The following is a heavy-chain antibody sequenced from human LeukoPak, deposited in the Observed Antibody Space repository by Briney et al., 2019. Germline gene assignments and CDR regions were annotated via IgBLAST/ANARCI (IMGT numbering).Heavy chain of an antibody. Sequence: PSETLSLTCTVSGGSISSYYWSWIRQPPGKGLEWIGYIYYSGSTNYNPSLKSRVTISVDTSKNQFSLKLSSVTAADTAVYCCARQDGYNYFDYWGQGTLVTVSS. D-gene: IGHD5-24*01. CDR2: IYYSGST. J-gene: IGHJ4*02. V-gene: IGHV4-59*01. CDR1: GGSISSYY. CDR3: ARQDGYNYFDY.